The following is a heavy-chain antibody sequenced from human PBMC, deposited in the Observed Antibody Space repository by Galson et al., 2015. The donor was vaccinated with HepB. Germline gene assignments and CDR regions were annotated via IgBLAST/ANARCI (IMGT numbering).Heavy chain of an antibody. CDR2: ISYDGSNK. V-gene: IGHV3-30*04. CDR3: ASGGNSGYYNGMDV. J-gene: IGHJ6*02. CDR1: GFTFSSYA. D-gene: IGHD4-23*01. Sequence: SLRLSCAASGFTFSSYAMHWVRQAPGKGLEWVAVISYDGSNKYYADSVKGRFTISRDESKNTAYLQMNSLKTEDTAVYYCASGGNSGYYNGMDVWGQGTTVTVSS.